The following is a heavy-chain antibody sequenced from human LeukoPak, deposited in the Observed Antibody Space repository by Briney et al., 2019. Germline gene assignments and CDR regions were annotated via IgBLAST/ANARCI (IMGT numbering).Heavy chain of an antibody. D-gene: IGHD2-2*01. CDR1: GFTFSSYA. Sequence: GGSLRLSCAASGFTFSSYAMSWVRQAPGKGLEWVSAISGSGGSTYYADSAKGRFTISRDNSKNTLYLQMNSLRAEDTAVYYCAKSATNCSSTSCYFAPFNYWGQGTLVTVSS. J-gene: IGHJ4*02. CDR2: ISGSGGST. V-gene: IGHV3-23*01. CDR3: AKSATNCSSTSCYFAPFNY.